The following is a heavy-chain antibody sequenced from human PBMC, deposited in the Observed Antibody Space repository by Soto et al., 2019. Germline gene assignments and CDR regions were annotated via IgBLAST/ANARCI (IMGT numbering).Heavy chain of an antibody. CDR2: ISAYNGKT. CDR3: ARGGDVNYYHGMDV. Sequence: QVQLVQSGGEVKKPGASVKLSCTASDYTFTSYGISWVRQAPGQGLEWMGWISAYNGKTNYAQNVQGRVTMTTGTSTRTAYMDLRSLRSDDTAVYYCARGGDVNYYHGMDVWGQGTTVTVSS. CDR1: DYTFTSYG. J-gene: IGHJ6*02. V-gene: IGHV1-18*01. D-gene: IGHD5-12*01.